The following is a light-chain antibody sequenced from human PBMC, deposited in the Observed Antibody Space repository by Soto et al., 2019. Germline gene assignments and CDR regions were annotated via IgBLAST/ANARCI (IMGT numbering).Light chain of an antibody. J-gene: IGLJ2*01. CDR3: CSYAGSSTHVV. CDR2: EGS. V-gene: IGLV2-23*01. CDR1: SSDVGSYNL. Sequence: QSALTQPASVSGSPGQSITISCTGTSSDVGSYNLVSWYQQHPGKARKLMIYEGSKRPSGVSNRFSGYKSGNTASLTISGLQAEDEADYYCCSYAGSSTHVVFGGGTKLTVL.